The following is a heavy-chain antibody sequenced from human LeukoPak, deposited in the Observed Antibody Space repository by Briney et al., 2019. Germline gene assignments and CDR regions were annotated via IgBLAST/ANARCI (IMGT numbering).Heavy chain of an antibody. Sequence: SETLSLTCTVSGGSISSHYWNWIRQPPGKGLEWIGYFYYSGDTKYNPSLKSRVTILVDMSKNQFSLKLSSVTAADTAVYYCARYYSGSGTYQEFDYWGQGILVTVSS. J-gene: IGHJ4*02. CDR2: FYYSGDT. CDR3: ARYYSGSGTYQEFDY. V-gene: IGHV4-59*11. D-gene: IGHD3-10*01. CDR1: GGSISSHY.